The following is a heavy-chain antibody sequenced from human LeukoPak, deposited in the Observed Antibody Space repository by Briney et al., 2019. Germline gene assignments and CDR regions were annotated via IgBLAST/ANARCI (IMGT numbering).Heavy chain of an antibody. V-gene: IGHV3-48*02. CDR3: AAKPTVYNYYDP. CDR2: ISSSSTTI. CDR1: GFTFSSYT. J-gene: IGHJ5*02. Sequence: GGSLRLSCAASGFTFSSYTMNWVRQAPGRGLEWVSYISSSSTTIYYADSVKGRFTISRDNAKNSLFLQMNSLRDEDTAVYYCAAKPTVYNYYDPWVQGTLVTVSS.